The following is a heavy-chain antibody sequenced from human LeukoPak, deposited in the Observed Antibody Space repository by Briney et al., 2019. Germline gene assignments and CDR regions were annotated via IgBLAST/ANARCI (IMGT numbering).Heavy chain of an antibody. CDR2: IRYDGSNK. CDR3: AREGYYDILTGYYTYYFDY. CDR1: GFTFSSYG. Sequence: GGSLRLSCAASGFTFSSYGMHWVRQAPGKGLEWVAFIRYDGSNKYYADSVKGRFTISRDNSKNTLYLQMNSLRAEDTAVYYCAREGYYDILTGYYTYYFDYWGQGTLVTVSS. D-gene: IGHD3-9*01. V-gene: IGHV3-30*02. J-gene: IGHJ4*02.